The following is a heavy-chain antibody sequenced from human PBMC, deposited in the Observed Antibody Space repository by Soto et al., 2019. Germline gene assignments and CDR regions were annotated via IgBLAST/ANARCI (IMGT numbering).Heavy chain of an antibody. V-gene: IGHV4-30-4*01. J-gene: IGHJ4*02. CDR2: IYYSGST. D-gene: IGHD2-15*01. CDR1: GGSISSGDYY. Sequence: KPSETLSLTCTVSGGSISSGDYYWSWIRQPPGKGLEWIGYIYYSGSTYYNPSLKSRVTISVDTSKNQFSLKLSSVTAADTAVYYCARAQNPLVVVHSGAIDYWGQGTLVTVSS. CDR3: ARAQNPLVVVHSGAIDY.